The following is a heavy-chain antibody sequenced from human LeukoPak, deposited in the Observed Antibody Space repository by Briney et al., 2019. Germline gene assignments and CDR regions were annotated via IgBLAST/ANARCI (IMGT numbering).Heavy chain of an antibody. CDR2: IHYSGKT. Sequence: SETLSLTCTVSGGSISSGAYYWGWIRQPPGKGLEWIGTIHYSGKTYYNPSLKSRITISIDTSKKQFALKLSSVTAADTAVYYCARVGGSGSYDYWGQGTLVTVSS. CDR1: GGSISSGAYY. CDR3: ARVGGSGSYDY. D-gene: IGHD3-10*01. V-gene: IGHV4-39*06. J-gene: IGHJ4*02.